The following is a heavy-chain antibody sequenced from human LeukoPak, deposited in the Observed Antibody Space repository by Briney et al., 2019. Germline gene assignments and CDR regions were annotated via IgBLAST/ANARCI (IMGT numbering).Heavy chain of an antibody. D-gene: IGHD3-10*01. Sequence: PSETLSLTCAVYGGSSSGYYWSWIRQPPGKGLEWIGEINHSGSTNYNPSLKSRVTISVDTSKNQFSLKLSSVTAADTALYYCAGMVRGIYYAMDVWGQGTTVTVSS. J-gene: IGHJ6*02. CDR3: AGMVRGIYYAMDV. V-gene: IGHV4-34*01. CDR2: INHSGST. CDR1: GGSSSGYY.